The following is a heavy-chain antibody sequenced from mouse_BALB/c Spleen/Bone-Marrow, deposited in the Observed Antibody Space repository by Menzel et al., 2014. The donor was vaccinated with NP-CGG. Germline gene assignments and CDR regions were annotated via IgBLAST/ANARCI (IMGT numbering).Heavy chain of an antibody. J-gene: IGHJ3*01. D-gene: IGHD1-1*01. CDR2: IDPANGNT. CDR3: AMYYYGSGLFAY. CDR1: GFNIKDTY. Sequence: EVQLQQSGAELVKPGASVKLSSTASGFNIKDTYMHWVKQRPEQGLEWIGRIDPANGNTKYDPKFQGKATITADTSSNTAYLQLSSLTSEDTAVYYCAMYYYGSGLFAYWGQGTLVTVSA. V-gene: IGHV14-3*02.